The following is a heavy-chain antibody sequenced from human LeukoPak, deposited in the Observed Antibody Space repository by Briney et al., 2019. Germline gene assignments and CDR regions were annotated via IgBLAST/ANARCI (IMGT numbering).Heavy chain of an antibody. CDR2: IKQDGSEK. CDR3: ARTPRGGGYYYGMDV. D-gene: IGHD3-16*01. Sequence: GGSLRLSCAASGFTFSSYWMSWVRQAPGKGLEWVANIKQDGSEKYYVDSVKGRFTISRDNAKNSLYLQMNSLRAEDTAVYYCARTPRGGGYYYGMDVWGQGTLVTVSS. V-gene: IGHV3-7*01. J-gene: IGHJ6*02. CDR1: GFTFSSYW.